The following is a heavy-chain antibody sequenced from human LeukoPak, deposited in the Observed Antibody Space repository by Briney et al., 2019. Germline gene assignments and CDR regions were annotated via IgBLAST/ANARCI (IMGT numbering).Heavy chain of an antibody. J-gene: IGHJ5*02. CDR2: IYYSGST. Sequence: SETLSLTCTVSGGSISSGGYYWNWIRQHPGKGLEWTGYIYYSGSTYYNPSLKSRVTISLDTSKNQFSLKLSSMTAADTAVYYCARDEGDWFDPWGQGTLVTVSS. V-gene: IGHV4-31*03. CDR3: ARDEGDWFDP. CDR1: GGSISSGGYY.